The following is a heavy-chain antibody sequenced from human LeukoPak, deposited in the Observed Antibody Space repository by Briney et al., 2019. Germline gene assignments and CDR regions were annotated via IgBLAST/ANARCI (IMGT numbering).Heavy chain of an antibody. CDR3: VSFYEAY. CDR1: GLTVSSNY. D-gene: IGHD2/OR15-2a*01. J-gene: IGHJ4*02. CDR2: IYSGGST. V-gene: IGHV3-53*01. Sequence: GGSLRLSCAASGLTVSSNYMSWVRQAPGTGLEWVSVIYSGGSTYYADSVKGRFTISRDNSKNTLYLQMNNLRAEDMAVYYCVSFYEAYWGRGTLVTVSS.